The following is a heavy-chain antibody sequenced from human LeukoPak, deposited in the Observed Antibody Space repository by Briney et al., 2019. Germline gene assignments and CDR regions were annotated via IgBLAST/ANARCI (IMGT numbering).Heavy chain of an antibody. D-gene: IGHD1-7*01. CDR3: ARSTAYSWNYPYYYYGMDV. V-gene: IGHV4-59*01. J-gene: IGHJ6*02. CDR2: IYYSGST. CDR1: GGSISTYY. Sequence: SETLSLTCTVSGGSISTYYWSWIRQPPGKGLEWIGYIYYSGSTKYNPSLESRLTTSVDTSKNQFSLKLSSVTAADTAVYYCARSTAYSWNYPYYYYGMDVWGQGTTVTVSS.